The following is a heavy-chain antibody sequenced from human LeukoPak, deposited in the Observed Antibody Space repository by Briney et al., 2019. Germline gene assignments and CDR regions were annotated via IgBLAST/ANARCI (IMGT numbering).Heavy chain of an antibody. CDR1: GYSFTSYW. J-gene: IGHJ5*02. D-gene: IGHD5-18*01. CDR2: IDPSDSYS. CDR3: ARAAIGGGFRSWFDP. V-gene: IGHV5-10-1*01. Sequence: GASLKISCKGSGYSFTSYWIGWVRQMPGKGLKRMGRIDPSDSYSDYSPSFQGHVTISADKSISTAYLQWRSLEASDTAMYYCARAAIGGGFRSWFDPWGQGTLVTV.